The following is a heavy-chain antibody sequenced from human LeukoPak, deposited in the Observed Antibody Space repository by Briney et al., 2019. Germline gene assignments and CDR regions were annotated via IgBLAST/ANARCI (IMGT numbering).Heavy chain of an antibody. J-gene: IGHJ4*02. CDR2: ISSGDNYR. CDR3: ARGHSSGWNFDY. D-gene: IGHD6-19*01. V-gene: IGHV3-21*01. Sequence: TGGSLRLSCAASGFTFSSYSMNWVRQAPGKGLEWVSSISSGDNYRYYAGSVKGRFTISRDNAKNSLYLQLNSLRGDDTAVYYCARGHSSGWNFDYWGQGTLVTVSS. CDR1: GFTFSSYS.